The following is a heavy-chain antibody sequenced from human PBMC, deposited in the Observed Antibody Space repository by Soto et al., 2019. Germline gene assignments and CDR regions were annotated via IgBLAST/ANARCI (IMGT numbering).Heavy chain of an antibody. D-gene: IGHD2-2*01. CDR1: GYSISSGYY. CDR2: IYRSGST. J-gene: IGHJ4*02. Sequence: SETLSLTCAVSGYSISSGYYWGWIRQPPGKGLEWIGSIYRSGSTYYNPSLKSRVTISVDTSKNQFSLKLSSVTAADTAVYYCARDGPYCSSTSFYFDYWGQGTLVTVS. CDR3: ARDGPYCSSTSFYFDY. V-gene: IGHV4-38-2*02.